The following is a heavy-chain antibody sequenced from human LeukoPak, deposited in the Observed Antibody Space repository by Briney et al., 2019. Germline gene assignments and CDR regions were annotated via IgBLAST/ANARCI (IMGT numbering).Heavy chain of an antibody. CDR1: GYTFTNYV. V-gene: IGHV1-18*04. Sequence: ASVKVSCKASGYTFTNYVISWVRQAPGQGLEWMGWISAYNGNTNHAQSLQGRVTMTTDTSTSTAYMELRSLRSDDTAVYYCARDSSPWLVLDYWGQGTLVTVSS. CDR2: ISAYNGNT. CDR3: ARDSSPWLVLDY. D-gene: IGHD6-19*01. J-gene: IGHJ4*02.